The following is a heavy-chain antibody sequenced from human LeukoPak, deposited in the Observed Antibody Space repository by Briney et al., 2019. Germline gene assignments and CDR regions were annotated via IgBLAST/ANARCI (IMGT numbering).Heavy chain of an antibody. Sequence: SVKVSCKASGGTFSSYAISWVRQAPGQGLEWMGGIIPIFGTANYAQKFQGRVTITADESTSTAYMELSSLRSEDTAVYYCARTRHLGYCSSTSCYRDGGYYYYYMDVWGKGTTVTVSS. J-gene: IGHJ6*03. CDR1: GGTFSSYA. CDR2: IIPIFGTA. CDR3: ARTRHLGYCSSTSCYRDGGYYYYYMDV. V-gene: IGHV1-69*01. D-gene: IGHD2-2*01.